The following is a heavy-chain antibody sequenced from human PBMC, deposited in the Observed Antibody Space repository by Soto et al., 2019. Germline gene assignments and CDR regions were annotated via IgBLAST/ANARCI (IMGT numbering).Heavy chain of an antibody. J-gene: IGHJ4*02. CDR1: GGSISSGGYY. D-gene: IGHD3-10*01. CDR2: IYYSGST. CDR3: GRGPSRDKVDY. Sequence: SETLSLTCTVSGGSISSGGYYWSWIRQHPGKGLEWIGYIYYSGSTYYNPSLKSRVTISVDTSKNQFSLKLSSVTAADTAVYYCGRGPSRDKVDYWGQRIQVIVSS. V-gene: IGHV4-31*03.